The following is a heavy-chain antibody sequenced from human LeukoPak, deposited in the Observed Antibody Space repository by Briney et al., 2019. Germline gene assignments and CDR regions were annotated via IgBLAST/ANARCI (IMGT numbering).Heavy chain of an antibody. CDR3: ASGWRSSSRLDY. V-gene: IGHV3-66*01. CDR2: IYSGGST. D-gene: IGHD6-13*01. Sequence: PGGSLRLSCAASGFTVSSNYMSWVRQAPGKGLEWVSVIYSGGSTYYADSVKGRFAISRDNSKNTLYLQMNSLRAEDTAVYYCASGWRSSSRLDYWGQGTLVTVSS. CDR1: GFTVSSNY. J-gene: IGHJ4*02.